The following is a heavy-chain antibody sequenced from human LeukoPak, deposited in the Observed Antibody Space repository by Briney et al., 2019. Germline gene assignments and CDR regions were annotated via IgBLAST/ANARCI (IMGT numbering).Heavy chain of an antibody. J-gene: IGHJ4*02. CDR3: AKVGYCSGGSCYYPPSDFDY. V-gene: IGHV3-23*01. D-gene: IGHD2-15*01. Sequence: GGSLRLSCAASGFTFSSYAMSWVRQAPGKGLEWVSTISGSGGSTYYADSVKGRFTISRDNSKNTLYLQMNSLRAEDTAVYYCAKVGYCSGGSCYYPPSDFDYWGQGTLVTVSS. CDR1: GFTFSSYA. CDR2: ISGSGGST.